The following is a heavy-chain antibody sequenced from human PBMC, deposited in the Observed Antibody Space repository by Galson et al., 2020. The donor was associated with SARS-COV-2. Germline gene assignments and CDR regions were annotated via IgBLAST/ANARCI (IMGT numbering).Heavy chain of an antibody. V-gene: IGHV3-30*04. CDR3: ARPYSGSYLDAFDI. CDR1: GFTFSSYA. J-gene: IGHJ3*02. D-gene: IGHD1-26*01. Sequence: QLGESLKISCAASGFTFSSYAMHWVRQDPGKGLEWVAVISYDGSNKYYADSVKGRFTISRDNSKNTLYLQMNSLRAEDTAVYYCARPYSGSYLDAFDIWGQGTMVTVSS. CDR2: ISYDGSNK.